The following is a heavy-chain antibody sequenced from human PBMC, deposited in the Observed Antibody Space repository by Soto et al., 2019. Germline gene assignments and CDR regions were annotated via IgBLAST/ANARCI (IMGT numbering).Heavy chain of an antibody. Sequence: VQLVESGGGLVQPGGSLRLSCAASGFTVSSNYMSWVRQAPGKGLEWVSVIYSGGSTYYADSVKGRFTISRDNSKNTLYLQMNSLRAEDTAVYYCARGPRGCSGGSCYFYYYYMDGWGKGTTVTVSS. CDR1: GFTVSSNY. D-gene: IGHD2-15*01. J-gene: IGHJ6*03. CDR2: IYSGGST. CDR3: ARGPRGCSGGSCYFYYYYMDG. V-gene: IGHV3-66*01.